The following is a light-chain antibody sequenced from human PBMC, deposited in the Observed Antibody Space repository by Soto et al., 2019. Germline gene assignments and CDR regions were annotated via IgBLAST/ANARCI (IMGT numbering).Light chain of an antibody. CDR1: QDISNY. CDR3: QQYDNLLIGPLT. CDR2: DAS. V-gene: IGKV1-33*01. Sequence: DIQMTQSPSSLSASVGDRVTITCQASQDISNYLNWYQQKPGKAPKLLIYDASNLETGVPSRFSGSGSGTDFTFTISSLQPEDIATYYCQQYDNLLIGPLTFGGGTKVEIK. J-gene: IGKJ4*01.